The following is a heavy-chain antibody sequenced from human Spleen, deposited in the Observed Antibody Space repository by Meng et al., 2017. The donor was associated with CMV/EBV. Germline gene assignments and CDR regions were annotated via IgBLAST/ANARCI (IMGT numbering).Heavy chain of an antibody. D-gene: IGHD1-26*01. CDR1: GFTFSSYG. CDR2: IRYDGSNK. V-gene: IGHV3-30*02. J-gene: IGHJ4*02. Sequence: GESLKISCAASGFTFSSYGMHWVRQAPGKGLEWVAFIRYDGSNKYYADSVKGRFTISRDNSKNTLYLQMNSLRAEDTAVYYCARDSGSYGGDYWGQGTLVTVSS. CDR3: ARDSGSYGGDY.